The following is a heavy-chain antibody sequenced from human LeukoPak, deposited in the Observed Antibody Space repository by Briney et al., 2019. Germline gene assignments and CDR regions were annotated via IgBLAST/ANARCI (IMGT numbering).Heavy chain of an antibody. D-gene: IGHD3-22*01. Sequence: SETLSLTCTVSGGSISSSSYYWGWIRQPPGKGLEWIGSIYYSGSTFYNPSLKSRVTVSVDTSKNQFSLKLSSVTAADTAVYYCARALKRGYYYDSSGYYLFGYWGQGTLVTVSS. CDR1: GGSISSSSYY. V-gene: IGHV4-39*07. CDR2: IYYSGST. CDR3: ARALKRGYYYDSSGYYLFGY. J-gene: IGHJ4*02.